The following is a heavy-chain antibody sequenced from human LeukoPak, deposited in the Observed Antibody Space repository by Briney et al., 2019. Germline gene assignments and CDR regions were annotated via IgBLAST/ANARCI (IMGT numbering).Heavy chain of an antibody. J-gene: IGHJ5*02. CDR2: INHSGST. CDR3: ARHGSSRSYYNWFDP. V-gene: IGHV4-34*01. D-gene: IGHD6-13*01. CDR1: GGSFSGYY. Sequence: PSETLSLTCAVYGGSFSGYYWSWIRQPPGKGLEWIGEINHSGSTNYNPSLKSRVTISVDTSKNQFSLKLSSVTAADTAVYYCARHGSSRSYYNWFDPWGQGTLVTVSS.